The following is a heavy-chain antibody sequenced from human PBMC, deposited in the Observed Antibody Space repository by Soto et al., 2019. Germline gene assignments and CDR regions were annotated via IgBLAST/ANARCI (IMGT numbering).Heavy chain of an antibody. V-gene: IGHV4-31*03. CDR3: ARDRDYDSEDAFDI. CDR2: IYYSGST. Sequence: QVQLQESGPGLVKPSQTLSLTCTVSGGSISSGGYYWSWIRQHPGKGLEWIGYIYYSGSTYYNPSLKSRVTISVDTSKNQFSLKLSSVTVADTAVYYCARDRDYDSEDAFDIWGQGTMVTVSS. J-gene: IGHJ3*02. D-gene: IGHD3-22*01. CDR1: GGSISSGGYY.